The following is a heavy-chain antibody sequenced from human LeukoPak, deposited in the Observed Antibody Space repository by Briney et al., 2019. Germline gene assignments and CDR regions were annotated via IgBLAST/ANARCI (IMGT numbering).Heavy chain of an antibody. CDR1: GGSISSSRDY. V-gene: IGHV4-39*07. CDR3: ARGEAIFGVVMAYYYYMDV. Sequence: SETLSLTCIVSGGSISSSRDYWAWIRQPPGKGLEWIANIYYSGSTYYSPSLKSRVTISVDTSKNQFSLKLSSVTAADTAVYYCARGEAIFGVVMAYYYYMDVWGKGTTVTVSS. J-gene: IGHJ6*03. D-gene: IGHD3-3*01. CDR2: IYYSGST.